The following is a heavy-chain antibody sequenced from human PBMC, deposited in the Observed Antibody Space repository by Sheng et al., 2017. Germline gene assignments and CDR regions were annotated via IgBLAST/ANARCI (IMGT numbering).Heavy chain of an antibody. Sequence: QVQLVESGGGVVQPGRSLRLSCAASGFTFSSYAMHWVRQAPGKGLEWVAVISYDGSNKYYADSVKGRFTISRDNSKNTLYLQMNSLRAEDTAVYYCARDPPGYSYGHMDVWGQGTTVTVSS. V-gene: IGHV3-30*04. CDR1: GFTFSSYA. CDR2: ISYDGSNK. J-gene: IGHJ6*02. D-gene: IGHD5-18*01. CDR3: ARDPPGYSYGHMDV.